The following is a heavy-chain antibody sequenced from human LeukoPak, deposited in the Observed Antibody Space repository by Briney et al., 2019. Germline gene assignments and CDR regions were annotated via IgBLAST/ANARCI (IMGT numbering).Heavy chain of an antibody. CDR2: ISSSSSYI. J-gene: IGHJ4*02. CDR1: GLTFSSYS. Sequence: GGSLRLSCAASGLTFSSYSMNWVRQAPGKGLEWVSFISSSSSYISYADSVKGRFTISRDNAKSSLYLQMNSLRAEDTAVYYCARGVAVAGSAQFDYWGQGTLVTVSS. D-gene: IGHD6-19*01. V-gene: IGHV3-21*06. CDR3: ARGVAVAGSAQFDY.